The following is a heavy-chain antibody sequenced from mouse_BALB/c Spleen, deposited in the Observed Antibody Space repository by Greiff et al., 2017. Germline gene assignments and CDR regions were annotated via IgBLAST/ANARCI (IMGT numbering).Heavy chain of an antibody. CDR3: ARDSYYRYDEGYFDY. CDR1: GFTFTDYY. J-gene: IGHJ2*01. Sequence: EVKLLESGGGLVQPGGSLRLSCATSGFTFTDYYMSWVRQPPGKALEWLGFIRNKANGYTTEYSASVKGRFTISRDNSQSILYLQMNTLRAEDSATYDCARDSYYRYDEGYFDYWGQGTTLTVSS. D-gene: IGHD2-14*01. V-gene: IGHV7-3*02. CDR2: IRNKANGYTT.